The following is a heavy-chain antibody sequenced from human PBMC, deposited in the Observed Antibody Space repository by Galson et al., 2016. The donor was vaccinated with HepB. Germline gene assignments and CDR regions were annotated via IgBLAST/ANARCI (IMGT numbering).Heavy chain of an antibody. CDR1: GDTFTGYY. V-gene: IGHV1-2*04. Sequence: SVKVSCKASGDTFTGYYIHWVRQAPGQGLEWMAWLSANSGATNYAQKFQGWVTMTRDTSISTVYMELTSLTSDATAIYYCATSTGYRSVVGAFDIWGQGTMVTVAS. CDR3: ATSTGYRSVVGAFDI. D-gene: IGHD6-25*01. CDR2: LSANSGAT. J-gene: IGHJ3*02.